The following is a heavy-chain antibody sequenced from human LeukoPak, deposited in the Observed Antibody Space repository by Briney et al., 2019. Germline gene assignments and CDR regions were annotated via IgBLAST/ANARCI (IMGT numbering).Heavy chain of an antibody. V-gene: IGHV1-2*02. J-gene: IGHJ4*02. D-gene: IGHD3-22*01. CDR1: GYSFTGYF. Sequence: PGASVKVSCKASGYSFTGYFIHWVRQAPGQGLEWMGCIDPNSGDTRYAQKFQGRVSMPRDTSTRTAYMELSRLRSDDTAVYFCARSGSTGYSLDYWGQGTLVTVSS. CDR2: IDPNSGDT. CDR3: ARSGSTGYSLDY.